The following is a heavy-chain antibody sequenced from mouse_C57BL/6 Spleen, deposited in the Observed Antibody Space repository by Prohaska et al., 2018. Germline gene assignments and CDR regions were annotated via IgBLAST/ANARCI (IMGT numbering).Heavy chain of an antibody. Sequence: QVQLQQSGPELVKPGASVKISCKASGYAFSSSWMNWVKQRPGKGLEWIGRIYPGDGDTNYNGKFKGKATLTADKSSSTAYMQLSSLTSEDSAVYFCARLGVEGYWGQGTTLTVSS. CDR1: GYAFSSSW. CDR2: IYPGDGDT. CDR3: ARLGVEGY. D-gene: IGHD1-1*01. V-gene: IGHV1-82*01. J-gene: IGHJ2*01.